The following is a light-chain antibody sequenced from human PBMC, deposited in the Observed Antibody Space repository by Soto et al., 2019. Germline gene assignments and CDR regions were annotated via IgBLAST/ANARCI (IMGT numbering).Light chain of an antibody. CDR2: EDT. CDR3: SSYTWSHTLYA. CDR1: SIDVGNFEH. V-gene: IGLV2-23*01. J-gene: IGLJ1*01. Sequence: QSYLAHAASVSGSPGQSITISCSSIDVGNFEHIAWYQQHPGKGPKLIIYEDTRRPSGISGRFSGSKSGNTASLTISGLQAEDEADYYCSSYTWSHTLYAFATGTKVTVL.